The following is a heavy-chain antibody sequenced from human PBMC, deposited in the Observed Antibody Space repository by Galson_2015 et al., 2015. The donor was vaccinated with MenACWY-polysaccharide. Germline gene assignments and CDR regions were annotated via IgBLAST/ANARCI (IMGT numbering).Heavy chain of an antibody. CDR1: GFTFTASG. CDR3: ARGPEWAYFDY. V-gene: IGHV3-30*03. J-gene: IGHJ4*02. Sequence: SLRLSCAASGFTFTASGMHWVRQAPGKGLEWVAVISYDGIHKHYTNSVRGRFTISRDNSKNTLYLQMNSLRAEDTAVYYCARGPEWAYFDYWGQGTLVTVSS. CDR2: ISYDGIHK. D-gene: IGHD3-3*01.